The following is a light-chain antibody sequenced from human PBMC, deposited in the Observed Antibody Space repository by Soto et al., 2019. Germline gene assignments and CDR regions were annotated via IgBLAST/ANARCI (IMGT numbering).Light chain of an antibody. Sequence: QYALTQPASVSGSPGQSITISCTGTSRDVGGYNYVSWYQQHPGKAPKLMIYEVSNRPSGVSNRFSGSKSGNTASLTISGPQAEDEADYYCSSYTSSSTLVFGGGTKLTVL. V-gene: IGLV2-14*01. J-gene: IGLJ3*02. CDR3: SSYTSSSTLV. CDR2: EVS. CDR1: SRDVGGYNY.